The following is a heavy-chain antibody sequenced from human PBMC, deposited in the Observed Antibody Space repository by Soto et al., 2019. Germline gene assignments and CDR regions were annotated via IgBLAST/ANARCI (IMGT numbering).Heavy chain of an antibody. J-gene: IGHJ6*02. Sequence: GESLKISCKGSGYSFTSYWINWVRQMPGKGLEWMGIIYPGDSDTRYSPSFQGQVTISADKSIDTAYLQWRSLKASDTAVYYCARHHGSPGSYFGLDVWGQGTTVTVSS. V-gene: IGHV5-51*01. CDR2: IYPGDSDT. CDR3: ARHHGSPGSYFGLDV. CDR1: GYSFTSYW. D-gene: IGHD6-13*01.